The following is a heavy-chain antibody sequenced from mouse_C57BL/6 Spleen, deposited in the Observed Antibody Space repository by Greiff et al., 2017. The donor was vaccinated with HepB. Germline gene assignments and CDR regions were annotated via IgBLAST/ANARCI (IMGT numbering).Heavy chain of an antibody. CDR3: ARKAGWLLLDY. V-gene: IGHV5-17*01. J-gene: IGHJ2*01. D-gene: IGHD2-3*01. CDR2: ISSGSSTI. Sequence: EVHLVESGGGLVKPGGSLKLSCAASGFTFSDYGMHWVRQAPEKGLEWVAYISSGSSTIYYADTVKGRFTISRDNAKKTLFLQMTSLRSEDTAMYYCARKAGWLLLDYWGQGTTLTVSS. CDR1: GFTFSDYG.